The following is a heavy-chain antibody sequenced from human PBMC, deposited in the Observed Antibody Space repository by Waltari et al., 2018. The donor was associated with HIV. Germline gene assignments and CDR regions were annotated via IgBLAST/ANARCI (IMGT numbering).Heavy chain of an antibody. D-gene: IGHD6-6*01. J-gene: IGHJ5*02. CDR2: ISSSGNFK. Sequence: EVQQVESGGGTVKPGESLSLSCVTLGFTSNTFIMTWVRQAPGKGPEWVSSISSSGNFKHYADSVKGRFTISRDNAENSLYLQMNGLRAEDTAIYYCARDSRGSTWSLNWFDPWGQGTLVTVSS. CDR3: ARDSRGSTWSLNWFDP. V-gene: IGHV3-21*02. CDR1: GFTSNTFI.